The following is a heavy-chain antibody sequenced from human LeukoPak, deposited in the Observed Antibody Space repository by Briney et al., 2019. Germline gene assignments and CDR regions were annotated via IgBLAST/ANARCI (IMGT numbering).Heavy chain of an antibody. J-gene: IGHJ4*02. CDR3: ARVGRSSYGAFDY. D-gene: IGHD4-17*01. V-gene: IGHV1-46*01. Sequence: ASGKVSCKASGYTFTSYYMHWVRQAPGQGLEWMGIINPSGGSTSYAQKFQGGVTMTRDTSTSTVYMKLSSLRSEDTAVYYCARVGRSSYGAFDYWGQGTLVTVSS. CDR2: INPSGGST. CDR1: GYTFTSYY.